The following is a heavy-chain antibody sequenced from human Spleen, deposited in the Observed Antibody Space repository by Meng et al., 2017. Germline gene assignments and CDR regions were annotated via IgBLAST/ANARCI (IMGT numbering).Heavy chain of an antibody. D-gene: IGHD3-16*01. J-gene: IGHJ5*02. CDR3: ARGGNWFDP. CDR1: GGSVSSGGLP. Sequence: QPQLQESGSGLVKPSQTLSLTCADSGGSVSSGGLPWSCVRQSPGKGLEWIGYLYLSGGTHYSPSLKSRVTISPDRSKNQFSRKLNSVTAADTAVYDCARGGNWFDPWGQGTLVTVSS. V-gene: IGHV4-30-2*06. CDR2: LYLSGGT.